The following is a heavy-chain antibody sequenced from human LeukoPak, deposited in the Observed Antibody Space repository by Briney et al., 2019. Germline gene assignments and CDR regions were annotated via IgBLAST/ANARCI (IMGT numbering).Heavy chain of an antibody. CDR3: AKPRTTGLGWAQFDY. D-gene: IGHD2-8*02. Sequence: GESLRLSCAASGFTFSSFAMTWVRQAPGKGLEWVSGFDGNGPNTYYAGSVKGRWTISRDNSRNTLYLEMNSLRPEDTTIYYCAKPRTTGLGWAQFDYWGQGSLVTVSS. J-gene: IGHJ4*02. CDR1: GFTFSSFA. CDR2: FDGNGPNT. V-gene: IGHV3-23*01.